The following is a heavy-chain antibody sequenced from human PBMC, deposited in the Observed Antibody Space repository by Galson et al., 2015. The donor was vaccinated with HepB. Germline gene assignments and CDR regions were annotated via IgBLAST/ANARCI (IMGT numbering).Heavy chain of an antibody. CDR3: ARDTGTYDNSGRSY. J-gene: IGHJ4*02. V-gene: IGHV3-11*06. Sequence: SLRLSCAASGFTFSDYYMSWIRQAPGKGLEWISYITNSGSYTDYADSVKGRFTISRDNAKNSLYLQMNSLRAEDTAVYYCARDTGTYDNSGRSYWGKGTLVTVSS. D-gene: IGHD3-22*01. CDR1: GFTFSDYY. CDR2: ITNSGSYT.